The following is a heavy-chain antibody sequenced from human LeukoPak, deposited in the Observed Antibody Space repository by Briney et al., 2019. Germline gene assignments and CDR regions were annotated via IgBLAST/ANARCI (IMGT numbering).Heavy chain of an antibody. CDR1: GFTFSSYG. CDR2: LSYDGSDK. CDR3: AKDLFRVPGIDY. Sequence: PGGSLRLSCAASGFTFSSYGMHWVRQAPGKGLEWVAVLSYDGSDKYYADSVKGRFTISRDNSKNTVYLQMNSLRAEDTAVYYCAKDLFRVPGIDYWGQGTLVTVSS. V-gene: IGHV3-30*18. J-gene: IGHJ4*02. D-gene: IGHD6-19*01.